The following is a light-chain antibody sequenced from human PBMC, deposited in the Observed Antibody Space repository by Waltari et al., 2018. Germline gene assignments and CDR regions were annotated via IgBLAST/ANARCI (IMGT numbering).Light chain of an antibody. CDR3: QQPYT. J-gene: IGKJ3*01. CDR1: QDISNY. Sequence: DIQMTQSQSSLSASVGDRVTITCQASQDISNYLNWYQQKPGKAPKLLIYDASNLETGVPSRFSGSGSGTDFTFTISSLQPEDIATYYCQQPYTFGPGTKVDIK. V-gene: IGKV1-33*01. CDR2: DAS.